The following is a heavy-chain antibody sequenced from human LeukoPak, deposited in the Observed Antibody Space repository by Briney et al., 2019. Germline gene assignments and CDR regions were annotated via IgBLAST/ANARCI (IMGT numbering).Heavy chain of an antibody. CDR2: IYTSGST. D-gene: IGHD3-3*01. Sequence: SETLSLTCTVSGGSISSGSYYWSWIRQPAGKGLEWIGRIYTSGSTNYNPSLKSRVTISVDTSKNQFSLKLSSVTATDTAVYYCASSFGVAWYYFDYWGQGTLVTVSS. CDR3: ASSFGVAWYYFDY. CDR1: GGSISSGSYY. V-gene: IGHV4-61*02. J-gene: IGHJ4*02.